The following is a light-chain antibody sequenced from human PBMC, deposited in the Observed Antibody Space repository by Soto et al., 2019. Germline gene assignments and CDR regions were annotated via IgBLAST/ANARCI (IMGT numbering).Light chain of an antibody. CDR1: QSVNRF. J-gene: IGKJ1*01. Sequence: EIVLTQSPGTLSLSPGERATLSCRASQSVNRFLAWFQQKPGQAPRLLIYGASNRATGIPDRFSGSGSETEFTLTITRLEREVSAVYYCHHYVGSPWAFGQGTKVEIK. V-gene: IGKV3-20*01. CDR3: HHYVGSPWA. CDR2: GAS.